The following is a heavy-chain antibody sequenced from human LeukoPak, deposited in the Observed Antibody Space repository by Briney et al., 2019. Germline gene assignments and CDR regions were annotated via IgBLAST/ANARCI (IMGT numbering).Heavy chain of an antibody. CDR1: GFTFSSYG. Sequence: SGGSLRLSCAASGFTFSSYGMHRVRQPPGKGLEWVGFVSYDGSKKFYADLVKGRFSISRDNSKNTLYVQMNSLGAEDTALYYCAKLGFDSSGSHSLVDYWGQGTPVTVSS. J-gene: IGHJ4*02. CDR3: AKLGFDSSGSHSLVDY. D-gene: IGHD3-22*01. V-gene: IGHV3-30*18. CDR2: VSYDGSKK.